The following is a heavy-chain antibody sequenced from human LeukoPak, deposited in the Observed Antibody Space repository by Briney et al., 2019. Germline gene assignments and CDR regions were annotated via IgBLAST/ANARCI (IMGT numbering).Heavy chain of an antibody. CDR2: ISAYNGDT. CDR1: GYTFTNYG. D-gene: IGHD3-22*01. CDR3: ARVVWNYYDSSGYGAFDI. V-gene: IGHV1-18*01. Sequence: GASVKVSCKASGYTFTNYGVSWVRQAPGQGLEWMGWISAYNGDTNYAQRLQGRVTMTTDTSTSTAYMELRSLRFDDTAVYYCARVVWNYYDSSGYGAFDIWGQGTMVTVSS. J-gene: IGHJ3*02.